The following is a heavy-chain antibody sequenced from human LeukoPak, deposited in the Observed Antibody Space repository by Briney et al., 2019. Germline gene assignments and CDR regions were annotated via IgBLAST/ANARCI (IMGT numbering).Heavy chain of an antibody. J-gene: IGHJ4*02. CDR1: GFTFSSYA. V-gene: IGHV3-23*01. Sequence: PGGSLRLSCAASGFTFSSYAMSWVRQAPGKGPEWVSGIGASGGSTYYADSVKGRFTISRDNSKNTLYLQMNSLRTEDTAVYYCAKAEGYDILTGLDYWGQGTLVTVSS. D-gene: IGHD3-9*01. CDR2: IGASGGST. CDR3: AKAEGYDILTGLDY.